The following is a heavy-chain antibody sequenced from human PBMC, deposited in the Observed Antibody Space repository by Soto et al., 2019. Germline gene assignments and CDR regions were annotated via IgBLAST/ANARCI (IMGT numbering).Heavy chain of an antibody. V-gene: IGHV4-30-4*01. D-gene: IGHD2-15*01. CDR3: ARGRYCLTGRCFPNWFDS. CDR2: IYKSTTT. Sequence: TLSLTCSVSGDSISTVDYFWAWIRQPPGQALEYIGYIYKSTTTYYNPSFESRVAISLDTSKSQFSLTVTSVTAADTAVYFCARGRYCLTGRCFPNWFDSWGQGTLVTVSS. J-gene: IGHJ5*01. CDR1: GDSISTVDYF.